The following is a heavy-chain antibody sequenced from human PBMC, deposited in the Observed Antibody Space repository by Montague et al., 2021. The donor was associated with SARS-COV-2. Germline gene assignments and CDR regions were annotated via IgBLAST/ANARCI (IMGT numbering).Heavy chain of an antibody. CDR2: ISYDGSNK. CDR1: GFTFSSYG. Sequence: SLRLSCAASGFTFSSYGMHWVRQAPGKGLEWVAVISYDGSNKYYADSVKGRFTISRDNSKNTLYLQMNSLRAEDTAVYYCARDPKYYDILTGYLIARSYYYCYGMDVWGQGTTVTVSS. V-gene: IGHV3-33*05. D-gene: IGHD3-9*01. CDR3: ARDPKYYDILTGYLIARSYYYCYGMDV. J-gene: IGHJ6*02.